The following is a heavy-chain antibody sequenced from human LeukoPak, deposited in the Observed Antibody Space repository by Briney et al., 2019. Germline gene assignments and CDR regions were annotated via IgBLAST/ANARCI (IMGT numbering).Heavy chain of an antibody. Sequence: SETLSLTCTVSGGSISSYYWSWIRQPPGKGLEWIGYIYYSGSTNYNPSLKSRVTISVDTSKNQFSLKLSSVTAADTAVYYCARTNYGDRYFDYWGQEPWSPSPQ. CDR2: IYYSGST. V-gene: IGHV4-59*08. CDR3: ARTNYGDRYFDY. J-gene: IGHJ4*01. CDR1: GGSISSYY. D-gene: IGHD4-17*01.